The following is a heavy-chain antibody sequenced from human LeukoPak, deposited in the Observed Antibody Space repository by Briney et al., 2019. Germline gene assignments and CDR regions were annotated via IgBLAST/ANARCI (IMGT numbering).Heavy chain of an antibody. V-gene: IGHV3-7*01. CDR2: IKQDGSEK. J-gene: IGHJ4*02. CDR1: GFTFSSYA. D-gene: IGHD3-10*01. Sequence: GGSLRLSCAASGFTFSSYAMSWVRQAPGKGLEWVANIKQDGSEKYYVDSVKGRFTISRDNAKNSLYLQMNSLRAEDTAVYYCASLVLWFGELSDYFDYWGQGTLVTVSS. CDR3: ASLVLWFGELSDYFDY.